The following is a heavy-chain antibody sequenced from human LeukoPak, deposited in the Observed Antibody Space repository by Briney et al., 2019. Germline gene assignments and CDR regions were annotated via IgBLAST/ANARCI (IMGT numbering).Heavy chain of an antibody. J-gene: IGHJ6*02. D-gene: IGHD2-15*01. Sequence: ASVKVSCKASGYTFTGYYMHWVRQAPGQGLEWMGWINPNSGGTNYAQKFQGRVTMTRDTSISTAYMELSRLRSDDTAVYYCATYCSGGSCYSGHYYYGMDVWGQGTTVTVSS. CDR1: GYTFTGYY. CDR3: ATYCSGGSCYSGHYYYGMDV. CDR2: INPNSGGT. V-gene: IGHV1-2*02.